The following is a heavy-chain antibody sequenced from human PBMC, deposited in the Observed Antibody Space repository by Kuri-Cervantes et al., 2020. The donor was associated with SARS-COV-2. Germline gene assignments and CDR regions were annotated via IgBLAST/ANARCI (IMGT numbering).Heavy chain of an antibody. CDR2: IYYSGST. D-gene: IGHD3-22*01. Sequence: SQTLSLTCTVSGYSISSGYYWGWIRQPPGKGLEWIGYIYYSGSTNYNPSLKSRVTISVDTSKNQFSLKLSSVTAADTAVYYCARLGGNDSSGYYGVDYWGQGTLVTVSS. J-gene: IGHJ4*02. V-gene: IGHV4-38-2*02. CDR1: GYSISSGYY. CDR3: ARLGGNDSSGYYGVDY.